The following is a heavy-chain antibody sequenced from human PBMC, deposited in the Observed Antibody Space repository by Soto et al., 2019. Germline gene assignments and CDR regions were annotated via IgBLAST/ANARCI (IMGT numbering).Heavy chain of an antibody. CDR2: IYYSGST. D-gene: IGHD3-22*01. Sequence: PSENLSLTCTVSGGSISSGGYYWSWLRQHPGKGLEWIGYIYYSGSTYYNPSLKSRVTISVDTSKNQFSLKLSSVTAADTAVYYCARYDNSGSHGFDIWGQGTMVTVSS. CDR3: ARYDNSGSHGFDI. CDR1: GGSISSGGYY. J-gene: IGHJ3*02. V-gene: IGHV4-31*03.